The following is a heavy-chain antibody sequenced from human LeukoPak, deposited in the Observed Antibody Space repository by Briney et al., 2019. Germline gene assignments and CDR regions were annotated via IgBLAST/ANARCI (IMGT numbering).Heavy chain of an antibody. CDR2: ISYDGSNK. CDR1: GFTFSSYA. CDR3: ARDPSSAYYYDSSGYQSDY. D-gene: IGHD3-22*01. Sequence: GGSLRLSCAASGFTFSSYAMHWVRQAPGKGLEWVAVISYDGSNKYYADSVKGRFTISRDNYKNTLYLQMNSLRAEDTAVYYCARDPSSAYYYDSSGYQSDYWGQGTLVTVSS. V-gene: IGHV3-30*01. J-gene: IGHJ4*02.